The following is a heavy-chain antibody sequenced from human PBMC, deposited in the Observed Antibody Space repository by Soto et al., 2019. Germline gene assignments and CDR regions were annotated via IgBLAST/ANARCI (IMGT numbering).Heavy chain of an antibody. CDR1: GGSISSGDYY. V-gene: IGHV4-30-4*01. D-gene: IGHD4-4*01. Sequence: SETLSLTCTVSGGSISSGDYYWSWIRQPPGKGLEWIGYIYYSGSTYYNPSLKSRVTISVDTSKNQFSLKLSSVTAADTAVYYCAREFIQQATATTGYFDYWGQRTMVTVSS. CDR2: IYYSGST. CDR3: AREFIQQATATTGYFDY. J-gene: IGHJ4*02.